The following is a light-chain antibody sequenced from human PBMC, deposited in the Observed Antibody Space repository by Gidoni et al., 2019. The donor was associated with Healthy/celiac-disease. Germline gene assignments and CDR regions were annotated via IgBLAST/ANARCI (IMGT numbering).Light chain of an antibody. J-gene: IGKJ1*01. Sequence: DTQMTQSPSTLSASVGDRVTITCRASQSISSWLAWYQQKPGKAPKLLIYKASSLESGVPSRFIGSGSGTEFTLTISSLQPDYFATYYCQQYNSYSWTFGQGTKVEIK. CDR1: QSISSW. V-gene: IGKV1-5*03. CDR3: QQYNSYSWT. CDR2: KAS.